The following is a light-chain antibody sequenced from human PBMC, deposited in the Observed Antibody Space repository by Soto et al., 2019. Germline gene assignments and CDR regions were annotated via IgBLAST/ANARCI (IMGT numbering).Light chain of an antibody. J-gene: IGKJ1*01. Sequence: EIVRKQSPITVSESQRDRVPXSCRASNSVSSTLAWYQQKPFHSPSLLLYDACTRATGIPYRFCCCGSGAEFTLSISRQQYEGFTVYYLQHYNILATFGQGTKVDIK. V-gene: IGKV3-15*01. CDR1: NSVSST. CDR2: DAC. CDR3: QHYNILAT.